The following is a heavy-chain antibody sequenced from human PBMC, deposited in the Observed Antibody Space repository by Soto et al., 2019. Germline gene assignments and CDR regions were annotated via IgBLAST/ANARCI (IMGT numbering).Heavy chain of an antibody. CDR3: GRGRSGQIVVFY. CDR2: IGPESGAT. J-gene: IGHJ4*02. Sequence: XSVKVSCQASGYTFTGHYIHWVRQAPEQGPEWMGEIGPESGATRYAQKFQGRVTMTRDTSITTVYMELKNLSPDDTAVYYCGRGRSGQIVVFYWGQGTPVTVSS. D-gene: IGHD1-26*01. CDR1: GYTFTGHY. V-gene: IGHV1-2*02.